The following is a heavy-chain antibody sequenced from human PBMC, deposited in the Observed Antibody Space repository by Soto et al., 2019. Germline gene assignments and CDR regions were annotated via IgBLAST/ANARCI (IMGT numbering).Heavy chain of an antibody. V-gene: IGHV1-3*01. CDR1: LYTFTSYA. Sequence: ASVXVSCKASLYTFTSYAMHCVRQAPGQRLECMGWINAGNGNTKYSQKFQGRVTITRDTSASTAYMELSSLRSEDTAVYYCARDPRTIFGVVKNQNWFETWGQGTLV. CDR3: ARDPRTIFGVVKNQNWFET. D-gene: IGHD3-3*01. J-gene: IGHJ5*02. CDR2: INAGNGNT.